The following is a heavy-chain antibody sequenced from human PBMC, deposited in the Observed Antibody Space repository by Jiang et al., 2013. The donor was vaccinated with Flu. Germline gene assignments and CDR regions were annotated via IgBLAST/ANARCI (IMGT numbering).Heavy chain of an antibody. D-gene: IGHD6-19*01. J-gene: IGHJ4*02. V-gene: IGHV2-70*01. Sequence: YSPSLKTRLTISKDTSKNQVVLTMTNMDPVDTATYYCARTVAGTSSYFDYWGQGTLVTVSS. CDR3: ARTVAGTSSYFDY.